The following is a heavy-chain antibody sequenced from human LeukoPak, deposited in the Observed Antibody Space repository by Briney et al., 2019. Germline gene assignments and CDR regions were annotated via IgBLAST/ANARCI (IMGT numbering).Heavy chain of an antibody. D-gene: IGHD1-7*01. J-gene: IGHJ4*02. CDR3: ARDPIYNWNYAFDY. CDR2: MNPNSGNT. Sequence: GASVKVSCKASGYTFTSYDINWVRQATGQGLEWMGWMNPNSGNTGYARKFQGRVTMTRNTSISTAYMELSSLRSEDTAVYYCARDPIYNWNYAFDYWGQGTLVTVSS. V-gene: IGHV1-8*01. CDR1: GYTFTSYD.